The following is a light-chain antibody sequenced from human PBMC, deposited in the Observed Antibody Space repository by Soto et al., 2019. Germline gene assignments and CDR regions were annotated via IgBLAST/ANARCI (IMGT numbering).Light chain of an antibody. CDR1: SSDIGGYNY. Sequence: QSVLTQPASVSGSPGQSITISCTGTSSDIGGYNYVSWYQQHPGKVPKLMIFEVSNRPSGVSYRFSGSKSGNTASLTISGLQAEDEADYYCSSYTGSSTVYVFGTGTNVTV. J-gene: IGLJ1*01. CDR3: SSYTGSSTVYV. V-gene: IGLV2-14*01. CDR2: EVS.